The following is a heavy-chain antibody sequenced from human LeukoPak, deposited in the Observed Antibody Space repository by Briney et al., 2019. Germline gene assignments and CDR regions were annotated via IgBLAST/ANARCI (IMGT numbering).Heavy chain of an antibody. CDR1: GFTFSNYA. CDR2: FSASGGNT. J-gene: IGHJ4*02. Sequence: GGSLRLSCAASGFTFSNYAMNWVRQAPGKGLEWVSAFSASGGNTYYADSVKGRFTISRDNSKNTLNLQMNSLRAEDTAVYYCAKDGGLWVSAHWGDSWGRGTLVTVSS. D-gene: IGHD7-27*01. CDR3: AKDGGLWVSAHWGDS. V-gene: IGHV3-23*01.